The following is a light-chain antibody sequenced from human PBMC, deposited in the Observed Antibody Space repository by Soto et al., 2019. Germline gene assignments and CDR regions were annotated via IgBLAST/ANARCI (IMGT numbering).Light chain of an antibody. J-gene: IGKJ1*01. Sequence: DIQMTQSPSSLSASVGNRVTITCQASQDIATYLNWYQQKPGKAPILLIYDASNLETGVPSRFSGGGSGTHFTFTISNLQPEDIATYYCQQYDNLPPTWTFGQGTKVEIE. CDR2: DAS. CDR1: QDIATY. V-gene: IGKV1-33*01. CDR3: QQYDNLPPTWT.